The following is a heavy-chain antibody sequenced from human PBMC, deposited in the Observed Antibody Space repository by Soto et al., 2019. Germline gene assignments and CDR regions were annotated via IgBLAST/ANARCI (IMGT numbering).Heavy chain of an antibody. Sequence: QVQLVQSGAEVKKPGASVKVSCKASGGTFSSYAISWVRQAPGQGLEWMGGIIPIFGTANYAQKFQGRVTITADESRSTAYMELSSLSSEDTAVYYCARDGGYCSGGSCYGYWGQGTLVTVSS. D-gene: IGHD2-15*01. CDR1: GGTFSSYA. CDR2: IIPIFGTA. CDR3: ARDGGYCSGGSCYGY. V-gene: IGHV1-69*01. J-gene: IGHJ4*02.